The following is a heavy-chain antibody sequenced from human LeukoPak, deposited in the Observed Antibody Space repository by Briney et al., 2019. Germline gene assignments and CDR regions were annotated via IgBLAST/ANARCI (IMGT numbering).Heavy chain of an antibody. CDR2: ISGSGGST. CDR3: AKDRSMILEWLTDY. CDR1: GFTFSSYA. Sequence: PGGSLRLSYAASGFTFSSYAMSWVRQAPGKGLEWVSAISGSGGSTYYADSVKGRFTISRDNSKNTLYLQMNSLRAEDTAIYYCAKDRSMILEWLTDYWGQGTLVTVSS. V-gene: IGHV3-23*01. D-gene: IGHD3-3*01. J-gene: IGHJ4*02.